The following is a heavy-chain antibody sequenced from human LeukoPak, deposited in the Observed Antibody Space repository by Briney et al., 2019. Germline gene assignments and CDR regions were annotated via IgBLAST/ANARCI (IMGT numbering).Heavy chain of an antibody. CDR2: TYYRSKRYN. J-gene: IGHJ3*02. V-gene: IGHV6-1*01. Sequence: SQTLSLTCAISGDSVSSNSAAWNWIRHSPSSGLEWLGRTYYRSKRYNDYAVSVKSRITINPDTSKTQFSLQLNSVTPEDTVVYYCARDADIVVVPAAHDAFDIWGQGTMVTVSS. CDR1: GDSVSSNSAA. CDR3: ARDADIVVVPAAHDAFDI. D-gene: IGHD2-2*01.